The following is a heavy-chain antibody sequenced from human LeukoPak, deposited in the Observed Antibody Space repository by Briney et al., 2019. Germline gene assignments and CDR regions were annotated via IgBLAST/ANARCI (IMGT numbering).Heavy chain of an antibody. CDR2: ISSSGSTI. CDR1: GFTFSDYY. V-gene: IGHV3-11*01. Sequence: PGGSLRLSCAASGFTFSDYYMNWIRQAPGKGLEWVSYISSSGSTINYADSVKGRFTISRDNAKNSLYLQINSLRADDTAVYYCARVPYYSYGRDYWGQGTLVTVSS. D-gene: IGHD5-18*01. CDR3: ARVPYYSYGRDY. J-gene: IGHJ4*02.